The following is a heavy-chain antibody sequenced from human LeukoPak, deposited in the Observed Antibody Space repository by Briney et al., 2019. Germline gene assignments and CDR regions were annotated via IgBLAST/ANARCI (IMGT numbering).Heavy chain of an antibody. J-gene: IGHJ4*02. CDR3: WKDRNY. V-gene: IGHV3-23*01. Sequence: PGGSLRLSCAASGFTFSSCAMSWVRQAPGKGLEWVSAISESGDATYYADSVRGRFTISRDNSKNTLYLQMNRLRVDDTAIYYCWKDRNYWGRGPWVTVSS. CDR2: ISESGDAT. D-gene: IGHD2/OR15-2a*01. CDR1: GFTFSSCA.